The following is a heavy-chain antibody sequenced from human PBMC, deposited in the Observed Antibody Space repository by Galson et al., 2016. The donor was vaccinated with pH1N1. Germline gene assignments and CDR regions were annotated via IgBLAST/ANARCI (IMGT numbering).Heavy chain of an antibody. CDR3: ARETPSPSPTVLRYFDWSRGLSAFDM. CDR1: GYTFTTYG. D-gene: IGHD3-9*01. CDR2: INTKTGNP. V-gene: IGHV7-4-1*02. Sequence: SVKVSCKASGYTFTTYGIDWVRQAPGQGLEWMGWINTKTGNPTYAQGFTGRFVFSLDTSVNTAYLKINSLKADDTAVYYCARETPSPSPTVLRYFDWSRGLSAFDMWGRGTLVTVSS. J-gene: IGHJ3*02.